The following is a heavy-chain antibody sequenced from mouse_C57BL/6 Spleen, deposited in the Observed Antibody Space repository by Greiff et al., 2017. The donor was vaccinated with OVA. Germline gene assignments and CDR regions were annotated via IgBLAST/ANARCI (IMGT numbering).Heavy chain of an antibody. Sequence: QVQLQQPGAELVMPGASVKLSCKASGYTFTSYWMHWVKQRPGQGLEWIGEIDPSDSYTNYNQKFKGKSTLTVDKSSSTAYMQISSLTSEDSAVYYCARGHYGSSPYYFDYWGQGTTLTVSS. V-gene: IGHV1-69*01. J-gene: IGHJ2*01. CDR3: ARGHYGSSPYYFDY. CDR1: GYTFTSYW. D-gene: IGHD1-1*01. CDR2: IDPSDSYT.